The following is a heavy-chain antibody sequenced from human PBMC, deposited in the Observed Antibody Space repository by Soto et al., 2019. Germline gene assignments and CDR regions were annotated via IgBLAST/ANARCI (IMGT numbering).Heavy chain of an antibody. CDR2: SVPLFGTT. CDR3: AKASGRSWYNWFDP. Sequence: SVKVSCKASGGNFTSYAISWVRQAPGQGLEFMGGSVPLFGTTNYAHKFRGRVTITADESTSTVYMEVSSLRSEDTAVYYCAKASGRSWYNWFDPWGQGTLVTVSS. CDR1: GGNFTSYA. V-gene: IGHV1-69*13. J-gene: IGHJ5*02. D-gene: IGHD6-13*01.